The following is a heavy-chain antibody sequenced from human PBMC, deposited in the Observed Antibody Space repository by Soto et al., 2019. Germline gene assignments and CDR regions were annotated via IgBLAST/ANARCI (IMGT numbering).Heavy chain of an antibody. CDR1: GGSISSHY. CDR3: ARDWGIATYYYGSGSHYYMDV. J-gene: IGHJ6*03. D-gene: IGHD3-10*01. CDR2: IYYSGST. Sequence: NPSETLSLTCTVSGGSISSHYWSWIRQPPGKGLEWIGYIYYSGSTNYNPSLKSRVTISVDTSKNQFSLKLSSVTAADTVVYYCARDWGIATYYYGSGSHYYMDVWGKGTTVTVSS. V-gene: IGHV4-59*11.